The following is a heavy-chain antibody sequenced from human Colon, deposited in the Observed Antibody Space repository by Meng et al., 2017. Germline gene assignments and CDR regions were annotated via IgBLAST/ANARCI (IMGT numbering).Heavy chain of an antibody. CDR2: TYQNGRP. V-gene: IGHV4-4*02. CDR3: AREVVVAGTRNWLDP. D-gene: IGHD6-19*01. Sequence: QGPLQEAAPGPVKPSGTLSLTCTVSGGSITSSDWWSWVRQTPGKGLEWIGETYQNGRPNYNPSLKSRVTISVDKSKNQFSLNMTSVTAADTAVYYCAREVVVAGTRNWLDPWGQGILVTVSS. CDR1: GGSITSSDW. J-gene: IGHJ5*02.